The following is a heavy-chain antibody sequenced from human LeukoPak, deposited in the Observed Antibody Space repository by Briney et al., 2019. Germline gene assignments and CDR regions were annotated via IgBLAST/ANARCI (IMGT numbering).Heavy chain of an antibody. J-gene: IGHJ4*02. CDR3: ARDLWFGELPGYYFDY. CDR1: GYTFTGYY. D-gene: IGHD3-10*01. Sequence: ASLKVSCKASGYTFTGYYMHWVQQAPGQGLEWMGWINPNSGGTNYAQKFQGRVTMTRDTSISTAYMELSRLRSDDTAVYYCARDLWFGELPGYYFDYWGQGTLVTVSS. CDR2: INPNSGGT. V-gene: IGHV1-2*02.